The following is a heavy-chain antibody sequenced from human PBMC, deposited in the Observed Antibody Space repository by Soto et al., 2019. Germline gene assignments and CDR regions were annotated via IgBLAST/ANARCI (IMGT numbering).Heavy chain of an antibody. J-gene: IGHJ4*02. CDR3: AKGGRLAVAGTRTDY. Sequence: GGSLRLSCAASGFTFSNYAMSWVRQAPGKGLEWVSIISGSADSTYYADSVKGRFTISRDNSKSTLYLQMNNLRAEDTAVYYCAKGGRLAVAGTRTDYWGQGTLVTVSS. V-gene: IGHV3-23*01. D-gene: IGHD6-19*01. CDR1: GFTFSNYA. CDR2: ISGSADST.